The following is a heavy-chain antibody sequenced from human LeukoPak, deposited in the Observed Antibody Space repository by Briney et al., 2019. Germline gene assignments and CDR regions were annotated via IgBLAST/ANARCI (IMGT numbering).Heavy chain of an antibody. CDR1: AASISSGGYY. Sequence: RASETLSLICTVSAASISSGGYYWSWIRQHPGKGLEWIGYIHYSGSTYHNPSLKSRVTISADTSKNQFSLKLSSVTAADTAVYYCARDRSGYGVFDYWGQGTLVTVSS. CDR2: IHYSGST. V-gene: IGHV4-31*03. CDR3: ARDRSGYGVFDY. J-gene: IGHJ4*02. D-gene: IGHD5-12*01.